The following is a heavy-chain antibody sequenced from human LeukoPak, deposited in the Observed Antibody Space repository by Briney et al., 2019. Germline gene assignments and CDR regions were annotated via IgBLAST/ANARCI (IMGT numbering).Heavy chain of an antibody. CDR2: FDPEDGET. V-gene: IGHV1-24*01. J-gene: IGHJ3*02. CDR1: GYTLTELS. Sequence: ASVKVSCKVSGYTLTELSMHWVRQAPGKGLEWMGGFDPEDGETIYAQKFQGRVTMTEDTSTDTAYMELSSLRSEDTAVYYCATANSSGWRGAFDIWGQGTMVTVSS. D-gene: IGHD6-19*01. CDR3: ATANSSGWRGAFDI.